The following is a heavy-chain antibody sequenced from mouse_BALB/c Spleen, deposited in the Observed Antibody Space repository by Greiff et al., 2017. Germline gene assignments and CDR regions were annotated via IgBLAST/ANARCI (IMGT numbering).Heavy chain of an antibody. CDR3: ARFLLWLRRFDY. J-gene: IGHJ2*01. Sequence: EVQRVESGPGLVKPSQSLSLTCTVTGYSITSDYAWNWIRQFPGNKLEWMGYISYSGSTSYNPSLKSRISITRDTSKNQFFLQLNSVTTEDTATYYCARFLLWLRRFDYWGQGTTLTVSS. CDR1: GYSITSDYA. D-gene: IGHD2-9*01. V-gene: IGHV3-2*02. CDR2: ISYSGST.